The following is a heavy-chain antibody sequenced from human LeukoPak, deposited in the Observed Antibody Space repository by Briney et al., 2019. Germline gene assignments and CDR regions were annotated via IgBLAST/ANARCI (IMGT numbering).Heavy chain of an antibody. CDR3: AKGDWPRGSYYDFWSGLDY. CDR2: ISSSSSYI. CDR1: GFTFSSYS. D-gene: IGHD3-3*01. Sequence: GGSLRLSCAASGFTFSSYSMNWVRQAPGKGLEWVSSISSSSSYIYYADSVKGRFTISRDNAKNSLYLQMNSLRAEDTAVYYCAKGDWPRGSYYDFWSGLDYWGQGTLVTVSS. J-gene: IGHJ4*02. V-gene: IGHV3-21*04.